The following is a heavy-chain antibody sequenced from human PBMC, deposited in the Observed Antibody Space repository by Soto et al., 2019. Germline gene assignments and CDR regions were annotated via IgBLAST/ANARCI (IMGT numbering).Heavy chain of an antibody. CDR1: GYTFTSYD. CDR2: MNPNSGNT. J-gene: IGHJ3*02. D-gene: IGHD2-15*01. V-gene: IGHV1-8*01. CDR3: ARGGRMVAGTSSAFDI. Sequence: ASVKVSCKASGYTFTSYDINWVRQATGQGLEWMGWMNPNSGNTGYAQKFQGRVTMTRNTSISTAYMELSSLRSEDTAVYYCARGGRMVAGTSSAFDIWGPGTMVTVSS.